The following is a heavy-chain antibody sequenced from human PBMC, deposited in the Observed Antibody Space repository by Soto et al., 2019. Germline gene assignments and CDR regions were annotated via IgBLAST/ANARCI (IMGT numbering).Heavy chain of an antibody. D-gene: IGHD2-15*01. J-gene: IGHJ4*02. CDR2: IYGSGST. CDR3: AKKQAGYFCGIDY. CDR1: GGAITSGGYY. V-gene: IGHV4-31*03. Sequence: SETLSLTCTVSGGAITSGGYYWSWIRQHPGKGLEWLGYIYGSGSTFYNPSLKSRITLSVNTSKSQFSLKLSSVTVADTAVYFCAKKQAGYFCGIDYWGQGTLVTVSS.